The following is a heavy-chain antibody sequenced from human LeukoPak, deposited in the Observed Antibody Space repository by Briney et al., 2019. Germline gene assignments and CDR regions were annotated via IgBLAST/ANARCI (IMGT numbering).Heavy chain of an antibody. CDR2: INHIGST. J-gene: IGHJ4*02. Sequence: PSETRSLTCAVYGGSSSVDYWSWIRQPPRKGLEWIGEINHIGSTNYNPSLKSRVTISVDTSKNQFSLKLSSVTAADTAVYYCATCDSSGYYLEWGQGTLVTVSS. CDR1: GGSSSVDY. V-gene: IGHV4-34*01. CDR3: ATCDSSGYYLE. D-gene: IGHD3-22*01.